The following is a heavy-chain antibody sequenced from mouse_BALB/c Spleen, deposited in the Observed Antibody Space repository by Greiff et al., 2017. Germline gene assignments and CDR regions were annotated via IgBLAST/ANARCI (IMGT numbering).Heavy chain of an antibody. CDR2: ISSGGSYT. V-gene: IGHV5-9-3*01. CDR1: GFTFSSYA. J-gene: IGHJ2*01. Sequence: EVKLVESGGGLVKPGGSLKLSCAASGFTFSSYAMSWVRQTPEKRLEWVATISSGGSYTYYPDSVKGRFTISRDNAKNTLYLQMSSLRSEDTAMYYCARRGGDFDYWGKGTTLTVSS. CDR3: ARRGGDFDY.